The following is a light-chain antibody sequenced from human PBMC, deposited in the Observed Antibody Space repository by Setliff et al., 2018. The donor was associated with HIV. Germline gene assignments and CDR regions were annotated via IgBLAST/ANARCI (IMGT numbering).Light chain of an antibody. CDR1: SSDIGAYNY. CDR2: DVR. V-gene: IGLV2-14*03. CDR3: SSYVNINTLV. J-gene: IGLJ1*01. Sequence: QSALAQPASVSGSPGQSITISFTGTSSDIGAYNYVSWYQQHPGKAPKVMIYDVRKRPSGVSNRFSGSKSGNTASLTISGLQAEDEAAYYCSSYVNINTLVFGTGTKVTV.